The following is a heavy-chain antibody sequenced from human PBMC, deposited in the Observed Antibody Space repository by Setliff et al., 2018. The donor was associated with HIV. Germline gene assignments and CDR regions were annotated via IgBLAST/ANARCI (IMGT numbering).Heavy chain of an antibody. J-gene: IGHJ6*03. D-gene: IGHD2-2*01. CDR2: INAGNGNT. CDR3: ARAAGVPAVHTPFRYYYYMDV. Sequence: SVKVSCKASGYTFTGYAMHWVRQAPGQRLEWMGWINAGNGNTKYSQKFQGRVTITRDTSASTAYMELSSLRSEDTAVYYCARAAGVPAVHTPFRYYYYMDVWGKGTRVTVSS. CDR1: GYTFTGYA. V-gene: IGHV1-3*01.